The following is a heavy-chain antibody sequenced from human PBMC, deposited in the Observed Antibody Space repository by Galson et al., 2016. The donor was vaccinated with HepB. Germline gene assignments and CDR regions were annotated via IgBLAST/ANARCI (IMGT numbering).Heavy chain of an antibody. D-gene: IGHD3-10*01. CDR1: GGSITTSNW. CDR3: ARGEGSGSYDNIPYYYYGLDV. J-gene: IGHJ6*02. V-gene: IGHV4-4*02. CDR2: VHHRGKS. Sequence: SETLSLTCSLSGGSITTSNWWTWVRQPPGKGLEWIGEVHHRGKSNYNPSLKSRLTISMDKSRNQFPLNLTSVPAAETAVYFCARGEGSGSYDNIPYYYYGLDVWGQGTTVTVSS.